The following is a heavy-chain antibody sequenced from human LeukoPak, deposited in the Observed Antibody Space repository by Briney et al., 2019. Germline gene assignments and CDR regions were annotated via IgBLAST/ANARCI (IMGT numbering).Heavy chain of an antibody. CDR1: GGSISSGGYS. CDR3: ARQKGYCSGGSCQGYYGMDV. Sequence: SQTLSLTCAVSGGSISSGGYSWSWFRQPPGKGLEWIGYIYHSGSTYYNPSLKSRVTISVDRSKNQFSLKLSSVTAADTAVYYCARQKGYCSGGSCQGYYGMDVWGQGTTVTVSS. V-gene: IGHV4-30-2*01. J-gene: IGHJ6*02. CDR2: IYHSGST. D-gene: IGHD2-15*01.